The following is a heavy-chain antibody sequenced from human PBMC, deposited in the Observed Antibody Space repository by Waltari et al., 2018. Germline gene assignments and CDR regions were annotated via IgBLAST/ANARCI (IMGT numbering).Heavy chain of an antibody. D-gene: IGHD1-26*01. CDR3: ATAGNYRFDF. CDR2: SDPDGRTT. J-gene: IGHJ4*02. Sequence: EVQLVESGGGLVQPGGSLRLSCAVPGVTFSDTWIHWVRQTPGKGLMWVSRSDPDGRTTNCADSVTGRFTISRDNAKNMVYLQMHSLGAEDTAVYYCATAGNYRFDFWGQGTLVTVSP. V-gene: IGHV3-74*01. CDR1: GVTFSDTW.